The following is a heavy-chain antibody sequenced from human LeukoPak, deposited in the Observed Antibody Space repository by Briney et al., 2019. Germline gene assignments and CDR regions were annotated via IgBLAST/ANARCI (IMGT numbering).Heavy chain of an antibody. Sequence: NPGGSLRLSCAASGFTVSSNYMNWVRQAPGEGLEWVSSISSSSSYIYYADSVKGRFTISRDNAKNSLYLQMNSLRAEDTAVYYCAKAQYGSGSYYNAFDYWGQGTLVTVSS. J-gene: IGHJ4*02. D-gene: IGHD3-10*01. CDR2: ISSSSSYI. V-gene: IGHV3-21*01. CDR1: GFTVSSNY. CDR3: AKAQYGSGSYYNAFDY.